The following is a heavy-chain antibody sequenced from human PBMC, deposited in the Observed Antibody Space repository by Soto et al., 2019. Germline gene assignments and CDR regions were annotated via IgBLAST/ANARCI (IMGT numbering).Heavy chain of an antibody. J-gene: IGHJ6*03. V-gene: IGHV3-21*01. CDR2: ISSSSSYI. D-gene: IGHD3-9*01. Sequence: GGSLRLSCAASGFTFSSYSMNWVRQAPGKGLEWVSSISSSSSYIYYADSVKGRFTISRDNAKNSLYLQMNSLRAEDTAVYYCARDLNEDYDILTGILNYYYMEVWGKGTTVTVSS. CDR3: ARDLNEDYDILTGILNYYYMEV. CDR1: GFTFSSYS.